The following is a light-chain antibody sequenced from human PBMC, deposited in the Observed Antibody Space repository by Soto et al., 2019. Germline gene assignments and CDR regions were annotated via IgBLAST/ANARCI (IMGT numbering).Light chain of an antibody. V-gene: IGLV2-14*01. J-gene: IGLJ2*01. Sequence: QSVLTQPASVSGSPGQSITTSCTGTSSDVGGYNYVSWYQQHPGKAPKLMIYDVSNRPSGVSNRFSGSKSGNTASLTISGLQAEDEADYYCSSYTSSSTQVFGGGTKVTVL. CDR3: SSYTSSSTQV. CDR2: DVS. CDR1: SSDVGGYNY.